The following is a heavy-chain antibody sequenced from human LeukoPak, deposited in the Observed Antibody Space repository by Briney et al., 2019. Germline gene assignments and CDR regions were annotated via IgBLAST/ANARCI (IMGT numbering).Heavy chain of an antibody. V-gene: IGHV4-34*01. CDR1: GGSFSGYY. CDR3: ARVGYSSSWYVWTAFDI. Sequence: SETLSLTCAVYGGSFSGYYWSWIRQPPGKGLEWIGEINHSGSTNYNPSLKSRVTISVDTSKNQFSLKLSSVTAADTAVYYCARVGYSSSWYVWTAFDIRGQGTMVTVSS. CDR2: INHSGST. D-gene: IGHD6-13*01. J-gene: IGHJ3*02.